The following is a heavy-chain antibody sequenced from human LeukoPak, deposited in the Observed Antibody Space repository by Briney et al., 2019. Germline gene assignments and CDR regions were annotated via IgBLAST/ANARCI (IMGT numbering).Heavy chain of an antibody. CDR2: IYYSGST. CDR3: ARLTIYASGEDS. V-gene: IGHV4-39*01. J-gene: IGHJ4*02. Sequence: SETLSLTCTVSGGSLSSSRYFWGGIRPPPGKGLEWIGSIYYSGSTYYDPSLKRRVTISVDTSKNQFSLKLSSVTAADTAVYYCARLTIYASGEDSWGQGSLVTVSS. CDR1: GGSLSSSRYF. D-gene: IGHD2/OR15-2a*01.